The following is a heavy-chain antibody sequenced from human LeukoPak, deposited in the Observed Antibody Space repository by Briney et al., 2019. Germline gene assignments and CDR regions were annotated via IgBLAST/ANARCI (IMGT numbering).Heavy chain of an antibody. CDR3: AREKVCSGGGCYSAESAFDI. D-gene: IGHD2-15*01. J-gene: IGHJ3*02. V-gene: IGHV4-59*01. CDR2: IYYSGST. Sequence: SETLSLTCTVSGGSISSYYWSWIRQPPGKGLEWIGYIYYSGSTNYNPSLKSRVTISVDTSKNQFSLKLSSVTAADTAVYYCAREKVCSGGGCYSAESAFDIWGQGTMVTVSS. CDR1: GGSISSYY.